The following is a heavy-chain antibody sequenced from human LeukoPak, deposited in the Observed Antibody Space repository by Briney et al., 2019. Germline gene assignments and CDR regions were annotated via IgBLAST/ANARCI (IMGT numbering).Heavy chain of an antibody. D-gene: IGHD4-17*01. CDR3: ASRHRDYEFDY. J-gene: IGHJ4*02. Sequence: SETLSLTCAVYGGSFSGYYWSWIRQPPGKGLEWIGEINHSGSTNYNPSLKSRVTISVDTSKNQFSLKLSSVTAADTAVYYCASRHRDYEFDYWGQGTLVTVSS. V-gene: IGHV4-34*01. CDR2: INHSGST. CDR1: GGSFSGYY.